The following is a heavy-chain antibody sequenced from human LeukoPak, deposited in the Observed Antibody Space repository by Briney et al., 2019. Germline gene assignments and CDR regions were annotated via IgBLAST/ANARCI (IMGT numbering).Heavy chain of an antibody. CDR2: IYYSGST. CDR1: GDSISSGGYY. Sequence: SETLSLTCTVSGDSISSGGYYWSWIRQHPGKGLEWIGYIYYSGSTYYNPSLKSRVSISVDTSKNQFSLKLSSVTAADTAVYYCARDKVSSGGNTHDWGQGTLVTVSS. CDR3: ARDKVSSGGNTHD. V-gene: IGHV4-31*03. D-gene: IGHD4-23*01. J-gene: IGHJ4*02.